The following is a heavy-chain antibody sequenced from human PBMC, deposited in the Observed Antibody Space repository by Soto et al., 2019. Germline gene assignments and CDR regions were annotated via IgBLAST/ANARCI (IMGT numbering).Heavy chain of an antibody. CDR3: ASSITGTTFDY. CDR1: GYTFTSYG. Sequence: GASVKVSCKASGYTFTSYGISWVRQAPGQGLEWMGWISTYNGNTNYAQKLQGRVTMTTDTSTSTAYMELRSLRSDDTAVYYCASSITGTTFDYWGQGTLVTVSS. CDR2: ISTYNGNT. D-gene: IGHD1-7*01. J-gene: IGHJ4*02. V-gene: IGHV1-18*01.